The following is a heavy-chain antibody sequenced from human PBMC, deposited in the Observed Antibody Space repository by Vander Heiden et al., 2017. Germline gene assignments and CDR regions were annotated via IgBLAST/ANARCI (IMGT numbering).Heavy chain of an antibody. V-gene: IGHV4-39*01. J-gene: IGHJ4*02. CDR1: GGSISSSSYY. CDR2: IYYSGST. D-gene: IGHD3-3*01. CDR3: ASLTARITIFGVVKG. Sequence: QLQLQESVPGLVKPSETLSLTCTVYGGSISSSSYYWGWIRQPPGKGLEWIGSIYYSGSTDYNPSLKSRVTISVDTSKNQFSLKLSSVTAADTAVYYCASLTARITIFGVVKGWGQGTLVTVSS.